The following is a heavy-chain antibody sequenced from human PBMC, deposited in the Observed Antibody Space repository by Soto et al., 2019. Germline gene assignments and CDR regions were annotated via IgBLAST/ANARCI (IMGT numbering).Heavy chain of an antibody. V-gene: IGHV4-31*03. CDR2: IYYSGST. CDR3: ARVNGYVDYIHSQNYFDS. Sequence: QMQLQESGPGLVKPSQTLSLTCTVSGGSISSGGHYWSWIRPHPGKGLECIGYIYYSGSTYYNPSLMSRVTISVDTSKTQSSLNLSSVTAADTAVYYCARVNGYVDYIHSQNYFDSWGQGTLVTVSS. CDR1: GGSISSGGHY. D-gene: IGHD5-12*01. J-gene: IGHJ4*02.